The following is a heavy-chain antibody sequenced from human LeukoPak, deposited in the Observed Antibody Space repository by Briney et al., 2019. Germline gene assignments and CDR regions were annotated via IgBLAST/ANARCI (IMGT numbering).Heavy chain of an antibody. CDR1: GFTFTTYW. V-gene: IGHV3-7*03. Sequence: GESLRLSCAASGFTFTTYWMSWVRQAPGKGLEWVANIQQDGTEKYYVDSVKGRFTISRDNAKNSLYLQMNSLRVEDTAVFYCAKSGLNRFDYWGQGTLVTVSS. J-gene: IGHJ4*02. CDR2: IQQDGTEK. D-gene: IGHD2-15*01. CDR3: AKSGLNRFDY.